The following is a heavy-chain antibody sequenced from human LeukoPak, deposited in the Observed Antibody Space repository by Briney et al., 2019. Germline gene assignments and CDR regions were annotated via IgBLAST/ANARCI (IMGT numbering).Heavy chain of an antibody. J-gene: IGHJ6*02. CDR2: ISSSSSYI. Sequence: PGGSLRLSCAASGFTFSSYSMNWVRQAPGKGLEWVSSISSSSSYIYYADSVKGRFTISRDNAKNSLYLQTNSLRAEDTAVYYCARAKGVDTAMVTVYYGMDVWGQGTTVTVSS. CDR1: GFTFSSYS. D-gene: IGHD5-18*01. CDR3: ARAKGVDTAMVTVYYGMDV. V-gene: IGHV3-21*01.